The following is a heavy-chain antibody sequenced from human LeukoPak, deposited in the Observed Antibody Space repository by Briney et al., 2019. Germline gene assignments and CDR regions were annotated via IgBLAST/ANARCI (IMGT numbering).Heavy chain of an antibody. CDR1: GYTFTNYG. CDR3: ARGGIRGVKNDY. V-gene: IGHV1-18*01. D-gene: IGHD3-10*01. J-gene: IGHJ4*02. CDR2: ISGYNGNT. Sequence: ASVKVSCKASGYTFTNYGITWVRQAPGQGLEWMGWISGYNGNTNSAQNLQGRVTMTTDTSTSTAYLELSSLRSDDTAVYYCARGGIRGVKNDYWGQGTLVTVSS.